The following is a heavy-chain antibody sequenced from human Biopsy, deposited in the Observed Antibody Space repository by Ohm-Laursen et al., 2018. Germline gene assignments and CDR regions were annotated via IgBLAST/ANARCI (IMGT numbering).Heavy chain of an antibody. J-gene: IGHJ4*02. Sequence: RLSCSASGFTFNIYAMAWVRQAPEKGLEWVSSISSSGDNTYYSDSVKGRFTISRDNSRNTVYLQMNSLRAEDTAVYYCARDTPETYDYDNDDNSPFPRRYIDYWGQGTLVTVSS. CDR1: GFTFNIYA. V-gene: IGHV3-23*01. CDR3: ARDTPETYDYDNDDNSPFPRRYIDY. CDR2: ISSSGDNT. D-gene: IGHD3-22*01.